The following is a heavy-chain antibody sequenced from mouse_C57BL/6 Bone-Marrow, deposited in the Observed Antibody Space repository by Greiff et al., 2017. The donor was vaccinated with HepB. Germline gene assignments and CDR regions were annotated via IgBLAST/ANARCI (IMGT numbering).Heavy chain of an antibody. J-gene: IGHJ1*03. V-gene: IGHV1-82*01. CDR3: ASYDGYDWYFDV. CDR2: IYPGDGDT. Sequence: QVQLQQSGPELVKPGASVKISCKASGYAFSSSWMNWVKQRPGKGLEWIGRIYPGDGDTNYNGKFKGKATLTADKSSSTAYMQLSSLTSEDSAVYFCASYDGYDWYFDVWGTGTTVTVSS. CDR1: GYAFSSSW. D-gene: IGHD2-3*01.